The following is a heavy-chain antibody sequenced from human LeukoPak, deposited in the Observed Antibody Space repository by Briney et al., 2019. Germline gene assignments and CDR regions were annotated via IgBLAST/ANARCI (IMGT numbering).Heavy chain of an antibody. J-gene: IGHJ5*02. CDR1: GGTFSSYA. D-gene: IGHD2-2*02. Sequence: ASVKVSCKASGGTFSSYAISWVRQAPGQGLEWMGRIIPILGIANYAQKFQGRVTITADKSTSTAYMELSSLRAEDTAVYYCAKGGTIPKFDPWGQGTLVTVSS. CDR3: AKGGTIPKFDP. V-gene: IGHV1-69*04. CDR2: IIPILGIA.